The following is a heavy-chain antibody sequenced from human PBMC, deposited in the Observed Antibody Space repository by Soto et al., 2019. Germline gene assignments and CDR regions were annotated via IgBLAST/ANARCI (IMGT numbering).Heavy chain of an antibody. Sequence: GGSLRLSCAASGFTFSSYAMSWVRQAPGKGLEWVSAISGSGGSTYYADSVKGRFTISRDNSKNTLYLQMNSLRAEDTAVYYCANVLWGSSSWYGFEPWGQGTLVTVSS. D-gene: IGHD6-13*01. CDR2: ISGSGGST. CDR1: GFTFSSYA. CDR3: ANVLWGSSSWYGFEP. V-gene: IGHV3-23*01. J-gene: IGHJ5*02.